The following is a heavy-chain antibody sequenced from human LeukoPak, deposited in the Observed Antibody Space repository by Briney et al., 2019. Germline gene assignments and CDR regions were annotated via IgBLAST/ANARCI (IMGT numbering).Heavy chain of an antibody. Sequence: PGGSLRLSCAASGFTFSSYSMNWVRQAPGKGLECVSSISSSSSYIYYADSVKGRFTISRDNAKNSLYLQMNSLRAEDTAVYYCASNSYSSGWYDYWGQGTLVTVSS. CDR2: ISSSSSYI. D-gene: IGHD6-19*01. CDR3: ASNSYSSGWYDY. V-gene: IGHV3-21*01. J-gene: IGHJ4*02. CDR1: GFTFSSYS.